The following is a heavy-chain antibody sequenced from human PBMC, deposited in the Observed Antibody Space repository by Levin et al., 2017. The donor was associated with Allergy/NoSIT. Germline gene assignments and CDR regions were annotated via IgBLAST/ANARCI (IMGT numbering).Heavy chain of an antibody. CDR1: GVSISSNNW. CDR2: IYHSGNT. D-gene: IGHD1-26*01. CDR3: ARLHGSSGDY. J-gene: IGHJ4*02. Sequence: PSETLSLTCAVSGVSISSNNWWSWVRQPPGKGLEWIGEIYHSGNTNYNPSLKSRVTISVDTSKNQFSLNLSSVTAADTAVYYCARLHGSSGDYWGQGTLVTVSS. V-gene: IGHV4-4*02.